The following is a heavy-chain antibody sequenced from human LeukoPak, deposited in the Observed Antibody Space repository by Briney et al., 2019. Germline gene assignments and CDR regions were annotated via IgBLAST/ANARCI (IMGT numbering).Heavy chain of an antibody. J-gene: IGHJ3*02. CDR2: MSGSGGST. CDR1: GFTFSSYA. D-gene: IGHD3-16*02. V-gene: IGHV3-23*01. Sequence: GGSLSLSCAASGFTFSSYAMSWGRQGPGKGLEWVSAMSGSGGSTYYADSVKGRFTISRDNSKNTLYLQMNSLRAEDTAVYYCAKMPSNYVWGSYRPHGDAFDIWGQGTMVTVSS. CDR3: AKMPSNYVWGSYRPHGDAFDI.